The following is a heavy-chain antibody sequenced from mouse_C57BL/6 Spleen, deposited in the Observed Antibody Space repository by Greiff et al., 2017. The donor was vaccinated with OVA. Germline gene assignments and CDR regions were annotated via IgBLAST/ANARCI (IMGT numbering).Heavy chain of an antibody. CDR1: GYTFTSYW. Sequence: QVQLQQSGAELVKPGASVKLSCKASGYTFTSYWMQWVKQRPGQGLEWIGEIDPSDSYTNYNQKFKGKATLTVDTSSSTAYMQLSSLTSEDSAVYYCASGSSSWFAYWGQGTLVTVSA. V-gene: IGHV1-50*01. CDR2: IDPSDSYT. CDR3: ASGSSSWFAY. D-gene: IGHD1-1*01. J-gene: IGHJ3*01.